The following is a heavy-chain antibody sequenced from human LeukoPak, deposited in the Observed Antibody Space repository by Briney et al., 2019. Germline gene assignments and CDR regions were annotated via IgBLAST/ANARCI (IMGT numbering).Heavy chain of an antibody. V-gene: IGHV3-30*18. CDR3: AKVGTYSSGWYGYYYYGMDV. D-gene: IGHD6-19*01. CDR2: VSYDGRKK. J-gene: IGHJ6*02. Sequence: QPGGSLRLSCAASGFTFCIYATHSVPPAPGERLEWGAVVSYDGRKKYYADSVKVQFTISRDNSKNTLYLQMNSLTPEDAAVYYCAKVGTYSSGWYGYYYYGMDVWGQGTTVTAS. CDR1: GFTFCIYA.